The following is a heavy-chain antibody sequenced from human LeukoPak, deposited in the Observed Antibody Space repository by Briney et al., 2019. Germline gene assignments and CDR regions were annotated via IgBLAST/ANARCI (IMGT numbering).Heavy chain of an antibody. D-gene: IGHD6-19*01. Sequence: SETLSLTCAVYGGSFSGYYWSWIRQPPGKGLEWIGETNHSGSTNYNPSLKSRVTISVDTSKNQFSLKLSSVTAADTAVYYCARQWLLDYWGQGTLVTVSS. CDR1: GGSFSGYY. V-gene: IGHV4-34*01. CDR2: TNHSGST. CDR3: ARQWLLDY. J-gene: IGHJ4*02.